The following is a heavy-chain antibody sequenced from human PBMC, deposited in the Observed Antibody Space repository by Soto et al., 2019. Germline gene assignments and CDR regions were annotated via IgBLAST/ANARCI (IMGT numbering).Heavy chain of an antibody. J-gene: IGHJ4*02. CDR3: ARMAY. Sequence: WGSLRLSCEASGFPFSRYSLNWVRQAPGEGLEWVSSISSGGNDISYAESVEGRFFTSRDNVNNVLYLDINNLRPEDTAVYYCARMAYWGQGTLVTVSS. CDR1: GFPFSRYS. CDR2: ISSGGNDI. V-gene: IGHV3-21*06.